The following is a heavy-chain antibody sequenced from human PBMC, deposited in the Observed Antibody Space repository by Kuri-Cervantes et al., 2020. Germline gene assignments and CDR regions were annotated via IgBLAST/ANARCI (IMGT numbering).Heavy chain of an antibody. CDR3: ARAITRNDAFDI. J-gene: IGHJ3*02. Sequence: GESLKISCAASGFSFSSYGMHWVRQAPGKGLEWVAVIWYDGSNEYYADSVKGRFTISRDTSNNTLYLQMNSLRAEDTAVYYCARAITRNDAFDIWGQGTMVTVSS. V-gene: IGHV3-33*01. CDR1: GFSFSSYG. CDR2: IWYDGSNE.